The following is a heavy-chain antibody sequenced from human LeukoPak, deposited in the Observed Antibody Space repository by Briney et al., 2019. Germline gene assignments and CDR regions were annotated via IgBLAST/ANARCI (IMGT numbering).Heavy chain of an antibody. CDR3: ATHRNYYDSDAFDI. CDR2: IYYSGST. D-gene: IGHD3-22*01. J-gene: IGHJ3*02. CDR1: GGSISSSSYY. V-gene: IGHV4-39*01. Sequence: PSETLSLTCTVSGGSISSSSYYWGWIRQPPGKRLEWIGSIYYSGSTYCNLSLKSRVTISVDTSKDQFSLKLSSVTAADTAVYYCATHRNYYDSDAFDIWGQGTMVTVSS.